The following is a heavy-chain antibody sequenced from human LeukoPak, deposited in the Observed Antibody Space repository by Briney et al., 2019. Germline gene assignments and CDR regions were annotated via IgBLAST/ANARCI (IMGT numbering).Heavy chain of an antibody. V-gene: IGHV3-21*04. D-gene: IGHD2-2*01. CDR1: GFTFSSYS. Sequence: GGSLRLSCAASGFTFSSYSMNWVRQAPGKGLEWVSSISSSSSYIYYADSVKGRFTISRDNAKNTLYLQMNSLRAEDTAVYYCAKGTIVVPAASEDYFDYWGQGALVTVSS. CDR3: AKGTIVVPAASEDYFDY. CDR2: ISSSSSYI. J-gene: IGHJ4*02.